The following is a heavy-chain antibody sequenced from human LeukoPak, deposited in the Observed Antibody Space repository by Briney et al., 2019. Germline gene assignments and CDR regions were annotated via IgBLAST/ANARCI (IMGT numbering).Heavy chain of an antibody. CDR1: GFTFSTYT. V-gene: IGHV3-53*01. CDR3: ARAEGQWLDSHYFDY. Sequence: GGSLRLSCTPSGFTFSTYTMNWVRQAPEKGLEWVSVIYSDGSTYYADSMKGRFTISRGNSKNTLYLQMNSLRAEDTAVYYCARAEGQWLDSHYFDYWGQGTLVTVSS. D-gene: IGHD6-19*01. J-gene: IGHJ4*02. CDR2: IYSDGST.